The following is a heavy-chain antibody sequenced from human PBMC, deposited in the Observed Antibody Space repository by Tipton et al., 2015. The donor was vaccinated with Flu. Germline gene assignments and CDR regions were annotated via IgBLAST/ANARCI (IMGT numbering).Heavy chain of an antibody. V-gene: IGHV4-59*12. CDR3: ARYQLLSRFDY. CDR2: IYYSGST. CDR1: GGSISSYY. Sequence: TLSLTCTVSGGSISSYYWSWIRQPPGKGLEWIGYIYYSGSTNYNPSLKSRVTMSVDTSKNQFSLKLSSVTAADTAVYYCARYQLLSRFDYWGQGTLVTVSS. D-gene: IGHD2-2*01. J-gene: IGHJ4*02.